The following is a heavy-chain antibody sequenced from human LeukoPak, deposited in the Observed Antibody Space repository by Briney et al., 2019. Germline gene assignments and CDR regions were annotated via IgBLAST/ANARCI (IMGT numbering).Heavy chain of an antibody. Sequence: PGGSLRLSCAASGFTFSSYWMHWVRQAPGKGLVWVSRINADGSTTDYADSVKGRFTISRDSAKNTLYLQMNSLRAEDTAVYYCARNYGSGSMDVWGKGTTVTVSS. CDR2: INADGSTT. J-gene: IGHJ6*03. V-gene: IGHV3-74*01. D-gene: IGHD3-10*01. CDR1: GFTFSSYW. CDR3: ARNYGSGSMDV.